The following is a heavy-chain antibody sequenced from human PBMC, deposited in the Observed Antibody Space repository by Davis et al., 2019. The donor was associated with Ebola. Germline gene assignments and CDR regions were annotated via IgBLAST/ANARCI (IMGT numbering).Heavy chain of an antibody. Sequence: GESLKISCAASGFTFSSYGMHWVRQAPGKGLERVAVISYDGSNKYYADSVKGRFTISRDNSKNTLYLQMNSLRAEDTAVYYCAKDRTTVTHYWYLDLWGRGTLVTVSS. CDR2: ISYDGSNK. CDR1: GFTFSSYG. CDR3: AKDRTTVTHYWYLDL. V-gene: IGHV3-30*18. J-gene: IGHJ2*01. D-gene: IGHD4-17*01.